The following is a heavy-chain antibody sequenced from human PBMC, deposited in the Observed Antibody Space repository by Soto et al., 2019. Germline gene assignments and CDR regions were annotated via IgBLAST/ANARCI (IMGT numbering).Heavy chain of an antibody. CDR1: GFTLSNYA. V-gene: IGHV3-23*01. J-gene: IGHJ4*02. D-gene: IGHD5-12*01. Sequence: EVQLLESGGGLVQPGGSLRLSCAASGFTLSNYAMSWVRQAPGKGLEWVSAISGSGVGIYYADSVKGRFTIYRDNSKNTVNLHMNSLRAEDTAVYYCAKGSNNGYDDGHSSAAVPFDYWGQGTLVTVSS. CDR3: AKGSNNGYDDGHSSAAVPFDY. CDR2: ISGSGVGI.